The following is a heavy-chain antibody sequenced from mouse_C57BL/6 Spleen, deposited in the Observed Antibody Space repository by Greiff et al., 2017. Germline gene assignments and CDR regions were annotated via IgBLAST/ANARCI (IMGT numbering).Heavy chain of an antibody. CDR2: IDPSDSYP. D-gene: IGHD1-1*01. Sequence: QVQLQQPGAELVKPGASVKLSCKASGYTFTSYWMQWVKQRPGQGLEWIGEIDPSDSYPNYNQKFKGKATLTVDTSSSTAYMQLSSLTSEDSAVYYCARWSTTVVDWYFDVWGTGTTVTVSS. J-gene: IGHJ1*03. CDR1: GYTFTSYW. V-gene: IGHV1-50*01. CDR3: ARWSTTVVDWYFDV.